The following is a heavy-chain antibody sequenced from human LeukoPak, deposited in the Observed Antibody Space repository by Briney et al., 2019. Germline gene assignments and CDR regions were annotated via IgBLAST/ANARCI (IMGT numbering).Heavy chain of an antibody. D-gene: IGHD6-19*01. Sequence: SSETLSLTCTVSGGSISSYYWSWIRQPPGKGLEWIGYIYYSGSTNYNPSLKSRVTISVDTSKNQFSLKLSSVTAADTAVYYCARAVSGRFDYWGQGTLVTVSS. CDR2: IYYSGST. CDR3: ARAVSGRFDY. V-gene: IGHV4-59*08. CDR1: GGSISSYY. J-gene: IGHJ4*02.